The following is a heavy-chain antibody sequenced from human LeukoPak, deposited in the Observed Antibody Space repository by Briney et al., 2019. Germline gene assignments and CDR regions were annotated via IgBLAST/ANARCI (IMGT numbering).Heavy chain of an antibody. J-gene: IGHJ6*02. V-gene: IGHV1-3*04. CDR1: GYTLSQYA. CDR2: INSGNSNT. CDR3: AREQWLGSFYYYYYGLDV. Sequence: GASVKVCCKASGYTLSQYAMHWVRQAPGQRPEWMGWINSGNSNTKYDQKFQGRVTITRDTSANTAYMELSSLRSEDTAVYYCAREQWLGSFYYYYYGLDVWGQGTTVTVSS. D-gene: IGHD6-19*01.